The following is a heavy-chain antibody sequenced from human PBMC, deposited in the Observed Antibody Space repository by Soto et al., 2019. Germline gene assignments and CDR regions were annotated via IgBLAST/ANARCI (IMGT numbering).Heavy chain of an antibody. CDR3: ASARGSLGTVIDRSLAEYFQH. V-gene: IGHV1-69*13. J-gene: IGHJ1*01. CDR2: IIPIFGTA. CDR1: GGTFSSYA. D-gene: IGHD1-26*01. Sequence: GASVKVSCKASGGTFSSYAISWVRQAPGQGLEWMGGIIPIFGTANYAQKFQGRVTITADESTSTAYMELSSLRSEDTAVYYCASARGSLGTVIDRSLAEYFQHWGQGTLVTVSS.